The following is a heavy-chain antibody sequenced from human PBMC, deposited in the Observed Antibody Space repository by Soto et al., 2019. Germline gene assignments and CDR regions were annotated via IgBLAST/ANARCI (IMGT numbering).Heavy chain of an antibody. CDR3: ARDYNWNAFDY. CDR2: INSDGSRT. Sequence: GGSLRLSCAGAGFTFSNFAIHWVRQVPGKGLEWVSRINSDGSRTTFADSAKGRFTVSRDNAKYTLSLEMNSLRPEDTALYYCARDYNWNAFDYWGPGTLVTVSS. J-gene: IGHJ4*02. D-gene: IGHD1-20*01. CDR1: GFTFSNFA. V-gene: IGHV3-74*01.